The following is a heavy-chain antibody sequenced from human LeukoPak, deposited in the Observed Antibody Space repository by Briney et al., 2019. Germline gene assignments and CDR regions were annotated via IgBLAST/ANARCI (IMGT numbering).Heavy chain of an antibody. Sequence: SGGSLRLSCAASGFTFDDYGMSWIRQPPGKGLEWIGEINHSGSTNYNPSLKSRVTISVDTSKNQFSLKLSSVTAADTAVYYCARTTYYYDSSGYGFGYWGQGTLVTVSS. J-gene: IGHJ4*02. CDR1: GFTFDDYG. V-gene: IGHV4-34*01. D-gene: IGHD3-22*01. CDR2: INHSGST. CDR3: ARTTYYYDSSGYGFGY.